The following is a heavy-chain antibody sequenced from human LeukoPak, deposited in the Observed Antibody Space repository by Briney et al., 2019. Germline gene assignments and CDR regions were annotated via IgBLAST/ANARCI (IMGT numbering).Heavy chain of an antibody. V-gene: IGHV3-23*01. Sequence: PGGALRLSCAASGFTFNNYVMSWVRQAPGKGVEWVSTVSGSGAIAYYTDSDKGRFTISRDNSKNTLYLQMSSLRAKDTAVYYCAKDRSIGTYYTFDSWGQGTLVTVSS. CDR3: AKDRSIGTYYTFDS. CDR2: VSGSGAIA. J-gene: IGHJ4*02. D-gene: IGHD1-26*01. CDR1: GFTFNNYV.